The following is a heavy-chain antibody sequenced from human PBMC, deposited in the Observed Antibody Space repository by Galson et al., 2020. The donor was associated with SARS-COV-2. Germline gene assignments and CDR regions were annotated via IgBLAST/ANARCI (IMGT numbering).Heavy chain of an antibody. CDR3: ARGLCGGDCYED. CDR1: GFTFSDYF. D-gene: IGHD2-21*02. CDR2: ISGSSSHI. V-gene: IGHV3-21*01. J-gene: IGHJ4*02. Sequence: GGSLRLSCAASGFTFSDYFMNWVRQAPGKGLEWVSAISGSSSHIYYADSVKGRFTISRDNAKNSVYLQMNSLRAEDTAVYYCARGLCGGDCYEDWGQGTLVTVSS.